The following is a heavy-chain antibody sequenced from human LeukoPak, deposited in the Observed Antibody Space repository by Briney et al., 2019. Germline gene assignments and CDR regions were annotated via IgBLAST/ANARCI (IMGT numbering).Heavy chain of an antibody. CDR2: ISYDGSNK. Sequence: PGRSLRLSCAASGFTFSGYAMHWVRQAPGKGLEWVAVISYDGSNKYYADSVKGRFTISRDNSKNTLYLQMNSLRAEDTAVYYCAREWEEDTAFDYWGQGTLVTVSS. CDR3: AREWEEDTAFDY. CDR1: GFTFSGYA. J-gene: IGHJ4*02. D-gene: IGHD5-18*01. V-gene: IGHV3-30*04.